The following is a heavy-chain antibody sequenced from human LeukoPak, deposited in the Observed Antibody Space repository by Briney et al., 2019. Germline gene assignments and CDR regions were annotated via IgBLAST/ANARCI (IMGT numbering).Heavy chain of an antibody. V-gene: IGHV4-39*01. D-gene: IGHD6-19*01. CDR1: GGSISSSSYY. J-gene: IGHJ6*03. CDR2: IYYSGST. CDR3: ARRSGWYSSSYYMDV. Sequence: SETLSHTCTVSGGSISSSSYYWGWIRQPPGKGLEWIGSIYYSGSTYYNPSLKSRVTISVDTSKNQFSLKLSSVTAADTAVYYCARRSGWYSSSYYMDVWGKGTTVTVSS.